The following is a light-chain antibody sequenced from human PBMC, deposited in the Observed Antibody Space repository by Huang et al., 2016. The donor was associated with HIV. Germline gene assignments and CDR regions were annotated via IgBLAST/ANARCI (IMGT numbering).Light chain of an antibody. CDR2: AAS. CDR1: QDINRG. Sequence: DIQMTQSPSSVSASVGDRISFTCRASQDINRGLAWYQKKPGKAPKLLIYAASTLQGGVPSSFSGRVSGTGFTLTINNLQPEDFATYFCQQAVSFPLTFGGGTKVEIK. J-gene: IGKJ4*01. CDR3: QQAVSFPLT. V-gene: IGKV1-12*01.